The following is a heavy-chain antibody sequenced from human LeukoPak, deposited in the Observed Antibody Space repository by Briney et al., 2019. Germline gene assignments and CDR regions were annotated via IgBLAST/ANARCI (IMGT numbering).Heavy chain of an antibody. D-gene: IGHD3-9*01. J-gene: IGHJ4*02. CDR2: ITSGGDYI. Sequence: GGSLGLSCAASGFTFNSFNMNWVRQAPGKGLEWVSSITSGGDYIYYADSVKGRFTTSRDNAKNSLSLPLNSRRGDDTAVCYGARGDYDVLTASNKWTPDYWGQGTLVTVSS. V-gene: IGHV3-21*01. CDR1: GFTFNSFN. CDR3: ARGDYDVLTASNKWTPDY.